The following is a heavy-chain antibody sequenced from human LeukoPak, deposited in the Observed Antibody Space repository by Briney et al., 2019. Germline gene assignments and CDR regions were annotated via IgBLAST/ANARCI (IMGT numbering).Heavy chain of an antibody. CDR2: INHSGST. D-gene: IGHD4-11*01. V-gene: IGHV4-34*01. CDR1: GGSVRGYY. Sequence: SETLSLICAVYGGSVRGYYWSWIRQPPGKGLEWIGEINHSGSTNYNPSLKSRVTISVDTSKNQFSLKLSSVTAADTAVYYCAREEDYSNSGYWYFDLWGRGTLVTVSS. CDR3: AREEDYSNSGYWYFDL. J-gene: IGHJ2*01.